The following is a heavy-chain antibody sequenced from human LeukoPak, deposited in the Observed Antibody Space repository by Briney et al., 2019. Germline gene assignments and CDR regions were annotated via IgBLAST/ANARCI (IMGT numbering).Heavy chain of an antibody. V-gene: IGHV3-21*01. D-gene: IGHD3-10*01. J-gene: IGHJ5*02. CDR2: ISSSSSYI. CDR3: ARDPQYYYGSGSYYNWFDP. CDR1: GFTFSSYS. Sequence: PGGSLRLSCAASGFTFSSYSMTWVRQAPGKGLEWVSSISSSSSYIYYADSVKGRFTISRDNAKNSLYLQMNSLRAEDTAVYYCARDPQYYYGSGSYYNWFDPWGQGTLVTVSS.